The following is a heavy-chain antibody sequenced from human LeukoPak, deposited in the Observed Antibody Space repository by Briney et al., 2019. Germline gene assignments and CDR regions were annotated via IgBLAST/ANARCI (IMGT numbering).Heavy chain of an antibody. Sequence: SETLSLICTVSGGSISSYYWNWLRQPPGKGLEWIGYIYYSGSTNYNPSLKSRVTISVDTSKNQFSLKLSSVTAADTAVYYCARGRSYFDYWGQGTLVTVSS. CDR2: IYYSGST. J-gene: IGHJ4*02. CDR1: GGSISSYY. V-gene: IGHV4-59*01. CDR3: ARGRSYFDY.